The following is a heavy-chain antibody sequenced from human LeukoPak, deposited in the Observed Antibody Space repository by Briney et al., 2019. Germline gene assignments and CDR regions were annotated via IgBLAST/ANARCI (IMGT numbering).Heavy chain of an antibody. CDR2: IIPIFGTT. D-gene: IGHD3-16*01. Sequence: SVKVSCKASGGTFNSYAISWVRQAPGQGLEWMGGIIPIFGTTNYARKFRGRVTLTADKSTRTAYMELSSLRSEDSAVYYCARGNDSRDPPHFDYWGQGTLVTVSS. V-gene: IGHV1-69*06. CDR1: GGTFNSYA. CDR3: ARGNDSRDPPHFDY. J-gene: IGHJ4*02.